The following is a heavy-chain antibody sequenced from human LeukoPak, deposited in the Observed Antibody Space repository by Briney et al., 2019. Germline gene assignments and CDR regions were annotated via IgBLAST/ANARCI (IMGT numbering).Heavy chain of an antibody. V-gene: IGHV1-24*01. D-gene: IGHD2-21*01. J-gene: IGHJ4*02. CDR1: GCTLTELS. CDR2: FDPEDGET. Sequence: GASVKVSCKVSGCTLTELSMHWVRQAPGKGLEWMGGFDPEDGETIYAQKFQGRVTMTEDTSTDTAYMELSSLRSEDTAVYYCATDMVGYCGGVTCYSEAYWGQGTLVTVSS. CDR3: ATDMVGYCGGVTCYSEAY.